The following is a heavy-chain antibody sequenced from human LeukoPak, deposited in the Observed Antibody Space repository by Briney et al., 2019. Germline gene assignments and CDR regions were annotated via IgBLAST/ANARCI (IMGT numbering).Heavy chain of an antibody. D-gene: IGHD2-15*01. J-gene: IGHJ6*03. V-gene: IGHV4-59*01. CDR3: ARVLRYCSGGNCYSGGLGYMDV. CDR1: GGSTSSYY. CDR2: IHYTGST. Sequence: SETLSLTCTVSGGSTSSYYWSWIRQPPGKGLEWIGYIHYTGSTNYNPSLKSRVTISVDTSKNQFSLKLSSVTAADTAVYYCARVLRYCSGGNCYSGGLGYMDVWGKGTTVTISS.